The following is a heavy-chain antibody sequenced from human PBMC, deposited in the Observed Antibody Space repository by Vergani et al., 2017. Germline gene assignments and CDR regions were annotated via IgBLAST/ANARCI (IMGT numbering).Heavy chain of an antibody. CDR1: GFTFSSYA. CDR2: ISSSSSTI. J-gene: IGHJ4*02. CDR3: ARGSGSYYRDLAPPAQ. D-gene: IGHD3-10*01. Sequence: VQLVESGGGVVQPGRSLRLSCAASGFTFSSYAMHWVRQAPGKGLEWVSYISSSSSTIYYADSVKGRFTISRDNAKNSLYLQMNSLRDEDTAVYYCARGSGSYYRDLAPPAQWGQGTLVTVSS. V-gene: IGHV3-48*02.